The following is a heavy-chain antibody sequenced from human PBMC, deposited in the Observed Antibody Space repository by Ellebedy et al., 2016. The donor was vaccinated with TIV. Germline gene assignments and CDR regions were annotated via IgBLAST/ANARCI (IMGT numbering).Heavy chain of an antibody. CDR3: ATSVSSWYGS. CDR2: INAGNGST. V-gene: IGHV1-3*01. Sequence: ASVKVSXKASGYTFSNYPMDWVRQAPGQRLEWMGWINAGNGSTKYSQKFQGRVTITRDTSASTVYMELSSLRSADTAVYYCATSVSSWYGSWGQGTLVTVSP. J-gene: IGHJ5*02. CDR1: GYTFSNYP. D-gene: IGHD6-13*01.